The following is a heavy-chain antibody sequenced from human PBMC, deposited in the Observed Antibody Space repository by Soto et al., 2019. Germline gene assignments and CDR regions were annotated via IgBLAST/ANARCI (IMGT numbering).Heavy chain of an antibody. CDR2: IKEDGSDK. CDR3: VTDRDYSKAY. D-gene: IGHD4-4*01. J-gene: IGHJ4*02. Sequence: GGSLRLSCAASGFTFSNYWMNWVRQAPGKGLEWVANIKEDGSDKHYVDSVRGRFTISRDNPKNSLFLQMNSLRAEDTAVYYCVTDRDYSKAYWGQGTLVTVSS. V-gene: IGHV3-7*01. CDR1: GFTFSNYW.